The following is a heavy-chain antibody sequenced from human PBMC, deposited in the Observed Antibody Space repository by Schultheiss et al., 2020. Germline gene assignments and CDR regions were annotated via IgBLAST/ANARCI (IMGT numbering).Heavy chain of an antibody. Sequence: SQTLSLTCAVSGGSIRSSNWWSWVRQSPGKGLEWIGEIYYSGSANYNPSLKSRVTISVDTSKNQFSLKLSSVTAADTAVYYCARVPSHSYCGGDCLNWFDPWGQGTLVTVSS. CDR2: IYYSGSA. J-gene: IGHJ5*02. V-gene: IGHV4-4*02. CDR1: GGSIRSSNW. D-gene: IGHD2-21*01. CDR3: ARVPSHSYCGGDCLNWFDP.